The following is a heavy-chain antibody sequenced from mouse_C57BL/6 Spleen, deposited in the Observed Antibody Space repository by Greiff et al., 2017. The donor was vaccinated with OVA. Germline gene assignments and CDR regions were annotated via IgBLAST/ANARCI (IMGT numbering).Heavy chain of an antibody. J-gene: IGHJ2*01. V-gene: IGHV1-69*01. D-gene: IGHD2-1*01. CDR2: IDPSDSYT. CDR3: ARKRGNSYYFDD. CDR1: GYTFTSYW. Sequence: VQLQQPGAELVMPGASVKLSCKASGYTFTSYWMHWVKQRPGQGLEWIGEIDPSDSYTNYNQKFKGKSTLTVDKSSSTAYMQLSSLTSEDSAVYYCARKRGNSYYFDDWGQGTTLTVSS.